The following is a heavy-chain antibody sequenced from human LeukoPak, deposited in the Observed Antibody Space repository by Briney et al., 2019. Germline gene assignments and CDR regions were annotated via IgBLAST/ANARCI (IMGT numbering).Heavy chain of an antibody. J-gene: IGHJ4*02. D-gene: IGHD4-23*01. CDR1: GGSFSGFY. Sequence: PSETLSLTCDVYGGSFSGFYWNWIRQPPGKGLEWIGSIYYSGSTYYNPSLKSRVTISVDTSKNQFSLKLSSVTAADTAVYYCARDPTVVTPGDYWGQGTLVTVSS. V-gene: IGHV4-34*01. CDR2: IYYSGST. CDR3: ARDPTVVTPGDY.